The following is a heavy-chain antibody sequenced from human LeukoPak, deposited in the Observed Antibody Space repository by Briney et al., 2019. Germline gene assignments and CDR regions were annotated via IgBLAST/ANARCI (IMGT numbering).Heavy chain of an antibody. V-gene: IGHV1-3*01. Sequence: ASVKVSCKASGYTFTSYAMHWVRQAPGQRLEWMGWINAGNGNTKYSQKFQGRVTITRDTSASTAYMELSSLRSEDTAVYYCARDLVRSRIAVAGTPDYWGQGTLVTVSS. J-gene: IGHJ4*02. CDR2: INAGNGNT. CDR3: ARDLVRSRIAVAGTPDY. D-gene: IGHD6-19*01. CDR1: GYTFTSYA.